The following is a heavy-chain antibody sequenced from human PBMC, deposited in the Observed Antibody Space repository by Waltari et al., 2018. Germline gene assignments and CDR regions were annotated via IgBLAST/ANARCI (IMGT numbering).Heavy chain of an antibody. J-gene: IGHJ4*02. Sequence: QVQLVQSGAEVKKPGASVKVSCKASGYTFTSYGISWVRQAPGQGLEWMGWISAYNGNPNDAQKLQGRVTMTTDTSTSTAYMELRSLRSDDTAVYYCARDNRGDGYNLKIDYWGQGTLVTVSS. D-gene: IGHD5-12*01. CDR2: ISAYNGNP. V-gene: IGHV1-18*01. CDR1: GYTFTSYG. CDR3: ARDNRGDGYNLKIDY.